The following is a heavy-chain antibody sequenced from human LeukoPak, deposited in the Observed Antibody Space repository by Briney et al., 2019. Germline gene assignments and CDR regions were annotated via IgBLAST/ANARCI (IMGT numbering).Heavy chain of an antibody. CDR3: ARRDDSGSNDY. Sequence: KVSCKASAYTFTSYWIGWVRQMPGKGLDWMGIIYPGDSDTRYNPSFQGQVTISADKSISTAFLQWSSLKASDTAMYYCARRDDSGSNDYWGQGTLVTVSS. V-gene: IGHV5-51*01. CDR1: AYTFTSYW. CDR2: IYPGDSDT. J-gene: IGHJ4*02. D-gene: IGHD3-10*01.